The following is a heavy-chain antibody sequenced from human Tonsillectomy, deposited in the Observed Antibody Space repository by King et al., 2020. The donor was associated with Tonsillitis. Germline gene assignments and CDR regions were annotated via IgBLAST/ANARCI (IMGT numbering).Heavy chain of an antibody. CDR2: IKQDGSEK. Sequence: QLVQSGGGLVQPGGSLRLSCAASGFTFSSYWMSWVRQAPGKGLEWVANIKQDGSEKYYVDSVKGRFTISRDNAKNSLYLQMNSLRAEDTAVYYCAKHSGLGAFDYWGQGTLVTVSS. J-gene: IGHJ4*02. CDR1: GFTFSSYW. CDR3: AKHSGLGAFDY. D-gene: IGHD3-16*01. V-gene: IGHV3-7*03.